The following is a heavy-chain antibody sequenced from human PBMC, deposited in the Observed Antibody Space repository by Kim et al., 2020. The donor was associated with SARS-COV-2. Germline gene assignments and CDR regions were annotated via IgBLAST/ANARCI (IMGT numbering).Heavy chain of an antibody. J-gene: IGHJ4*02. CDR2: T. V-gene: IGHV3-43*01. Sequence: TYYVDSGKGRFTISRDNSKNSLFLQMNSLRTEDTAVYYCAKDLAAAGITHWGQGTLVTVSS. D-gene: IGHD6-13*01. CDR3: AKDLAAAGITH.